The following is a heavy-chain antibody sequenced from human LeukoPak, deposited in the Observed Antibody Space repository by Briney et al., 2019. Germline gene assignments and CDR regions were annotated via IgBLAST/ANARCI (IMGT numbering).Heavy chain of an antibody. CDR2: ISGSGART. Sequence: QTGGSLRLSCAASGFTFSSYAMSWVRQAPGKGLEWVSAISGSGARTYYADSVKGRFTISRDNSKNTLSLQMNSLRAEDTAVYYCAKEHCTSTRCVYYYYTMDVWGQGTTVTVSS. D-gene: IGHD2/OR15-2a*01. CDR3: AKEHCTSTRCVYYYYTMDV. CDR1: GFTFSSYA. V-gene: IGHV3-23*01. J-gene: IGHJ6*02.